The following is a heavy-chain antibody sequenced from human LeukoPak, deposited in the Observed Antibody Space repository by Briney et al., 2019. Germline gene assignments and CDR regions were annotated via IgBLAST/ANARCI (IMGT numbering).Heavy chain of an antibody. CDR3: ARDLLDFWSGYFWFDP. Sequence: GGSLRLSCAASGFTFSSYWMSWVRQAPGKGLEWVANIKQDGSEKYYVGSVKGRFTISRDNAKNSLYLQMNGLRAEDTAVYYCARDLLDFWSGYFWFDPWGQGTLVTVSS. CDR2: IKQDGSEK. CDR1: GFTFSSYW. V-gene: IGHV3-7*01. J-gene: IGHJ5*02. D-gene: IGHD3-3*01.